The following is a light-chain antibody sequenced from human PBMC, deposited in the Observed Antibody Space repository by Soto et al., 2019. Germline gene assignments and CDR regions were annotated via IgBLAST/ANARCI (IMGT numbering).Light chain of an antibody. CDR3: SSFSSSSTPYV. V-gene: IGLV2-14*01. CDR1: STDVGGYKY. CDR2: EVS. J-gene: IGLJ1*01. Sequence: QSVLTQPPSVSGSPGQSITISCTGTSTDVGGYKYVCWYQQHPGTAPKLMIFEVSGRPSGVSDRFSGSKSGNTASLTISGLQPEDEADYYCSSFSSSSTPYVFGTGTKVTVL.